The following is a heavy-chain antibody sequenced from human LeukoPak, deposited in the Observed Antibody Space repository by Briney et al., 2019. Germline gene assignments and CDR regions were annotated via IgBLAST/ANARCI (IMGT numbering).Heavy chain of an antibody. CDR2: TRSSDNTI. J-gene: IGHJ3*02. Sequence: LSLTCAVYGGSFSGYYWSWIRQPPGKGLEWISYTRSSDNTIYYSDSVKGRFTISRDSAKNSLFLQMNSLRAEDTALYYCVRDYQWAFDIWGQGTMVTVSS. V-gene: IGHV3-11*04. D-gene: IGHD2-2*01. CDR3: VRDYQWAFDI. CDR1: GGSFSGYY.